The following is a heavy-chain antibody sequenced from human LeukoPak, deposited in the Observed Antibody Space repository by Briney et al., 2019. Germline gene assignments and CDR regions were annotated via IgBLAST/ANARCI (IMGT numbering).Heavy chain of an antibody. CDR2: INSDGSST. CDR1: GFTFSSYW. V-gene: IGHV3-74*01. CDR3: ARLKRNGYYDSSGYYYFDY. Sequence: GGSLRLSCAASGFTFSSYWMHWVRQAPGKGLVWVSRINSDGSSTSYADSVKGRFTISRDNAKNTLYLQMNSLRAEDTAVYYCARLKRNGYYDSSGYYYFDYWGQGTLVTVSS. J-gene: IGHJ4*02. D-gene: IGHD3-22*01.